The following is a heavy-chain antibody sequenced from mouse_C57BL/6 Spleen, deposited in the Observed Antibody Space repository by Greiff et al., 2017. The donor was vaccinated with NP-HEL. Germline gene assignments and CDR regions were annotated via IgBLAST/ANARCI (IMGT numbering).Heavy chain of an antibody. V-gene: IGHV2-5*01. CDR2: IWRGGST. CDR3: AKNYGTNYYAMDY. Sequence: VQLQQSGPGLVQPSQSLSITCTVSGFSLTSYGVHWVRQSPGKGLEWLGVIWRGGSTDYNAAFMSRLSITKDNSKSQVFFKMNSLQADDTAIYYCAKNYGTNYYAMDYWGQGTSVTVSS. D-gene: IGHD2-1*01. CDR1: GFSLTSYG. J-gene: IGHJ4*01.